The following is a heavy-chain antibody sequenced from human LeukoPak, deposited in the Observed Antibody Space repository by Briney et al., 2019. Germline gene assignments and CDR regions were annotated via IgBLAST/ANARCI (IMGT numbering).Heavy chain of an antibody. CDR3: AKDRRGCTSTSCYYRFDY. CDR1: GFTFRSYA. Sequence: GGSLRLSCAASGFTFRSYAMSWVRQAPGKGLEWVPGISGSGGSTHYADSVKGWFTICRDNAKNTLYLQMNSLRAEDTAVYYCAKDRRGCTSTSCYYRFDYWGQGTLVTVSS. J-gene: IGHJ4*02. V-gene: IGHV3-23*01. D-gene: IGHD2-2*01. CDR2: ISGSGGST.